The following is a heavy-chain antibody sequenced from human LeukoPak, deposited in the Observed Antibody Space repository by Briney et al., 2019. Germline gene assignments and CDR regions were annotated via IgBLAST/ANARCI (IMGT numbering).Heavy chain of an antibody. CDR2: ISSSGSTI. D-gene: IGHD1-26*01. CDR3: ARSSVIVGGAIDY. J-gene: IGHJ4*02. Sequence: GGSLRLSCAASGFTFSSYEMNWVRQAPGKGLEWVSYISSSGSTIYYADSVKSRFTISRDNAKNSLYLQMNSLRAEDTAVYYCARSSVIVGGAIDYWGQGTLVTVSS. CDR1: GFTFSSYE. V-gene: IGHV3-48*03.